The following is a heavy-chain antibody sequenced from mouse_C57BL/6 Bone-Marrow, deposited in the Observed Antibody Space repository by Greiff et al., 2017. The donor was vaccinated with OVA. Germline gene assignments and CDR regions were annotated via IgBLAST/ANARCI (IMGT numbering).Heavy chain of an antibody. CDR3: AMWRNSLFAY. CDR1: GYTFTSYW. Sequence: QVQLQQPGAELVKPGASVKVSCKASGYTFTSYWMHWVKQRPGEGLEWIGRIHPSDSDTNYNQKFKDKATLTVDKSSSTAYMQRSSLTSEVSAVYYCAMWRNSLFAYWGQGTLVTVSA. J-gene: IGHJ3*01. CDR2: IHPSDSDT. D-gene: IGHD2-1*01. V-gene: IGHV1-74*01.